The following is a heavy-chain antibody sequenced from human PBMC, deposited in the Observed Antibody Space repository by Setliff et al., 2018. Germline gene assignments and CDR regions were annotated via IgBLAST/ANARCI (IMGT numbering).Heavy chain of an antibody. CDR3: ARGGRGSLALDAFDI. Sequence: GASVKVSCKASGYTFTSYAMHWVRQAPGQRLEWMGWINAGNGNTKYSQKFQGRVTITRDTSASTAYMELSSLRSEDTAVYYCARGGRGSLALDAFDIWGQGTMVTVSS. V-gene: IGHV1-3*01. J-gene: IGHJ3*02. CDR1: GYTFTSYA. CDR2: INAGNGNT. D-gene: IGHD3-10*01.